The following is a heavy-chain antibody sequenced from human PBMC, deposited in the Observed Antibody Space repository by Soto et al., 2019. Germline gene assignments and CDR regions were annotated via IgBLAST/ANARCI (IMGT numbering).Heavy chain of an antibody. Sequence: QVQLVESGGGVVQPGRSLRLPCAASGFTFSSYGMHWVRQAPGKGLEWVAVILYDGSNKYYADSVKGRFTISRDNSKNTLYLQMNSLRAEDTAVYYCAKDLEAFGGVIGYWGQGTLVTVSS. J-gene: IGHJ4*02. D-gene: IGHD3-16*01. CDR2: ILYDGSNK. V-gene: IGHV3-30*18. CDR3: AKDLEAFGGVIGY. CDR1: GFTFSSYG.